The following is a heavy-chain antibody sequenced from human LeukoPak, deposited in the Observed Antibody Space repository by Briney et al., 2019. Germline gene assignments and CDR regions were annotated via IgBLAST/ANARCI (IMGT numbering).Heavy chain of an antibody. J-gene: IGHJ1*01. Sequence: GGSLRLSCAASGFTFSTHSMNWVRQAPGKGLEWVSSISSSSSYIYYADSVKGRFTISRDNSKNSLYLQMNSLRNEDTALYYCAKVYRYYDSSCQHWGQGTLVTVSS. V-gene: IGHV3-21*04. CDR2: ISSSSSYI. D-gene: IGHD3-22*01. CDR3: AKVYRYYDSSCQH. CDR1: GFTFSTHS.